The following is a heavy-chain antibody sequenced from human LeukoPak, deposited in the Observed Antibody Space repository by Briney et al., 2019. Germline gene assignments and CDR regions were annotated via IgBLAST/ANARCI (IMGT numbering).Heavy chain of an antibody. CDR3: ASSPRDREDSSGYL. CDR1: GGSFSGYY. D-gene: IGHD3-22*01. J-gene: IGHJ4*02. CDR2: IYYSGST. Sequence: SETLSLTCAVYGGSFSGYYWGWIRQPPGKGLEWIGSIYYSGSTYYNPSLKSRVTISVDTSKNQFSLKLSSVTAADTAVYYCASSPRDREDSSGYLWGQGTLVIVSS. V-gene: IGHV4-39*01.